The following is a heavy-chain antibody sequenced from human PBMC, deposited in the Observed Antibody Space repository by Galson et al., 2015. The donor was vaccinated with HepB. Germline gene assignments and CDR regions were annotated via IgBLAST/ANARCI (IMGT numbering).Heavy chain of an antibody. CDR2: ISGRGNTI. Sequence: SLRLSCAAAGLSFSDNFMTWIRQAPGKGLEWVSYISGRGNTIYYAESVKGRFTISRDNAKNSMHLQMNSLRAEDTAVYYCARDRGYGMDVWGQGTTVTVSS. J-gene: IGHJ6*02. D-gene: IGHD3-10*01. V-gene: IGHV3-11*01. CDR1: GLSFSDNF. CDR3: ARDRGYGMDV.